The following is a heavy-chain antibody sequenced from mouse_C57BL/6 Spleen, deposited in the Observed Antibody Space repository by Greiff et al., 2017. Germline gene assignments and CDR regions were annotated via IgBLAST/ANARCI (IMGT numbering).Heavy chain of an antibody. CDR2: IYYSGTI. CDR3: ARDLGLNYAMDY. CDR1: GISITTGNYR. J-gene: IGHJ4*01. Sequence: DVMLVESGPGLVKPSQTVFLTCTVTGISITTGNYRWSWIRQFPGNKLEWIGYIYYSGTITYNPSLTSRTTIPRDTPKNQFCLEMNSLTAEDTATYYCARDLGLNYAMDYWGRGTSVTVSS. V-gene: IGHV3-5*01. D-gene: IGHD4-1*01.